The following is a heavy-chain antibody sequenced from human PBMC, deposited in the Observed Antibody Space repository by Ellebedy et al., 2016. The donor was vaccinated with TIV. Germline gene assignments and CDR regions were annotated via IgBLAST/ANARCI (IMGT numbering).Heavy chain of an antibody. J-gene: IGHJ4*02. D-gene: IGHD4-17*01. CDR2: LYPSDSYT. CDR1: GYSFTSYW. V-gene: IGHV5-10-1*01. Sequence: GESLKISCKGSGYSFTSYWISWVRQMPGKGLEWRGWLYPSDSYTNYSPSFQGHVTISADKSISTAYLQWSSLKASDTAMYYCASAGDYVSGFDYWGQGTLVTVSS. CDR3: ASAGDYVSGFDY.